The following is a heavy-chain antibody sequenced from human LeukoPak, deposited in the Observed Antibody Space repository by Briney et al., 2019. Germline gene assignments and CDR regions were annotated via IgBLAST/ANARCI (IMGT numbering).Heavy chain of an antibody. CDR2: IYHSGST. D-gene: IGHD2-21*02. CDR3: ARDLIVVVTESRGAFDI. CDR1: GGSISSGGYY. J-gene: IGHJ3*02. Sequence: SETLSLTCTVSGGSISSGGYYWSWIRQPPGKGLEWIGNIYHSGSTYYNPSLKSRVTISVDRSKNQFSLKLSSVTAADTAVYYCARDLIVVVTESRGAFDIWGQGTMVTVSS. V-gene: IGHV4-30-2*01.